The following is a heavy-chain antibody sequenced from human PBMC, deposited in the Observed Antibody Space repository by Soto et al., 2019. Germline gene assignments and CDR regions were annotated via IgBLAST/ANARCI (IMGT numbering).Heavy chain of an antibody. J-gene: IGHJ4*02. V-gene: IGHV3-23*01. Sequence: HPGGSLRLSCAASGFTFSSYAMSWVRQAPGKGLEWVSVISGSGGNTYYAGSVKGRFTISRDNSKNTLFLQMNSLRAEDTAVYYCSKDFGYCSGGSCLWGLFDYWGQGTLVTVSS. CDR2: ISGSGGNT. D-gene: IGHD2-15*01. CDR3: SKDFGYCSGGSCLWGLFDY. CDR1: GFTFSSYA.